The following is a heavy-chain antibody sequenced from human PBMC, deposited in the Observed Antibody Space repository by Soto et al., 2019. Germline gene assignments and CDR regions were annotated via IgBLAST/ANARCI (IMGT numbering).Heavy chain of an antibody. Sequence: EVQLVESGGGLVQPGESLRLSCAASGFTFSDYWIHWVRQAPGKGLVWVSRIKFDGSSANYADSVKGRFTISRDNAKDTVYLQMNSLGAEDTAVYYCARGVRGHYGFDVWGQGTMVPVSS. V-gene: IGHV3-74*01. CDR3: ARGVRGHYGFDV. CDR1: GFTFSDYW. D-gene: IGHD3-10*01. CDR2: IKFDGSSA. J-gene: IGHJ3*01.